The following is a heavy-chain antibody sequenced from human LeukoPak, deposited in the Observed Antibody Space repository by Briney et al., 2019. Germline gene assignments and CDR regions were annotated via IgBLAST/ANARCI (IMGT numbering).Heavy chain of an antibody. CDR1: GGSFSDYY. Sequence: SETLSLTCAVYGGSFSDYYWTWIRQPPGKGLEWIGEIDRSESTNYNPSLKSRVTISVDTSKNQFSLKLSSVIAADTAVYYCARHGGGFTISLSGDMDVWGKGTTVTVSS. J-gene: IGHJ6*03. CDR3: ARHGGGFTISLSGDMDV. D-gene: IGHD3-3*01. V-gene: IGHV4-34*01. CDR2: IDRSEST.